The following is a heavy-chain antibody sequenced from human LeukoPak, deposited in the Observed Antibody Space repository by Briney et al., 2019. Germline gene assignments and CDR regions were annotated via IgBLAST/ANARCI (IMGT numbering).Heavy chain of an antibody. CDR2: IYYSGST. CDR3: ARDRSGENWFDP. Sequence: SQTLSLTCTVSGGSISSGDYYWSWIRQPPGKGLEWIGYIYYSGSTYYNPSLKSRFTISVDTSKNQFSLKLSSVTAADTAVYYCARDRSGENWFDPWGQGTLVTVSS. V-gene: IGHV4-30-4*01. J-gene: IGHJ5*02. CDR1: GGSISSGDYY. D-gene: IGHD3-10*01.